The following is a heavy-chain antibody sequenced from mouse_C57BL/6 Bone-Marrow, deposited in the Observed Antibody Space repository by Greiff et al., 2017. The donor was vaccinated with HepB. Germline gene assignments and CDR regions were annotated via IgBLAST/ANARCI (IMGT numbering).Heavy chain of an antibody. D-gene: IGHD2-3*01. V-gene: IGHV3-1*01. CDR3: ARYDGYDGGFAY. CDR1: GYSFTSGYV. Sequence: EVQLQESGPGMVKPSQSLSLTCTVTGYSFTSGYVWHLIRHLPGNKLEWMGYISYSGSTNYNPSLKSRISITHDTSKNHFFLKLNSVTTEDTATYYSARYDGYDGGFAYWGQGTLVTVSA. CDR2: ISYSGST. J-gene: IGHJ3*01.